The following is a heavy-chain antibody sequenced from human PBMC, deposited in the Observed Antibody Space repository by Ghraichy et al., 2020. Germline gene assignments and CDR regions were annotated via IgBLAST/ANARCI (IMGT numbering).Heavy chain of an antibody. D-gene: IGHD6-19*01. CDR1: GFTFDDYA. CDR3: AKDTHSSGWYIDY. Sequence: GGSLRLSCAASGFTFDDYAMHWVRQAPGKGLEWVSLISWDGGTTYYADSVKGRFTSSRDNSKNSLYLQMNSLRVEDTALYYCAKDTHSSGWYIDYWGQGTLVTVSS. J-gene: IGHJ4*02. V-gene: IGHV3-43D*03. CDR2: ISWDGGTT.